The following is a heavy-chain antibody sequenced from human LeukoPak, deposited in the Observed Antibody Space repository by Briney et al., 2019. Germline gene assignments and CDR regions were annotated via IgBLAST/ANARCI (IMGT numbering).Heavy chain of an antibody. Sequence: ASVKVSCKASGYMFTDYYMHWVRQAPGQGLEWMGWINPKSGGTNYAQKFQGRVTMTRDTSINTGYMDLSGLRSDDTAVYFCARDLGEIAMAGMFSTQSHFDRWAQGTLVTVSS. CDR3: ARDLGEIAMAGMFSTQSHFDR. V-gene: IGHV1-2*02. CDR1: GYMFTDYY. CDR2: INPKSGGT. D-gene: IGHD6-19*01. J-gene: IGHJ4*02.